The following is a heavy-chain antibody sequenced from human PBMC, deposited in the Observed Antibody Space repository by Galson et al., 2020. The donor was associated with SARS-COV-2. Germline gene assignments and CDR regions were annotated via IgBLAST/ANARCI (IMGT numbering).Heavy chain of an antibody. J-gene: IGHJ5*02. D-gene: IGHD2-15*01. V-gene: IGHV4-38-2*02. Sequence: ASETLSLTCTVSGYSISSGYYWGWIRQPPGKGLAWIGSISHSGSTYYHPSLKSRVTISVDTSKNQFSLKLSSVTAADTAVYYCARETDIVVVVAVNWFDPWGQGTLVTVSS. CDR1: GYSISSGYY. CDR3: ARETDIVVVVAVNWFDP. CDR2: ISHSGST.